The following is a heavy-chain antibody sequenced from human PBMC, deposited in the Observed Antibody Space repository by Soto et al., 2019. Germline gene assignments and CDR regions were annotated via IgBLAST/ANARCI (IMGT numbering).Heavy chain of an antibody. J-gene: IGHJ4*02. V-gene: IGHV3-23*01. CDR1: GFTFSNYA. D-gene: IGHD5-12*01. CDR2: IGARSDKI. CDR3: AKIFSAYDYFDS. Sequence: GESLKISCAASGFTFSNYAMSWVRQAPGKGLEWVSSIGARSDKIYYADSVKGRFTISRDNSKNTLYLQMNSLRAEDTALFFCAKIFSAYDYFDSWGQGTPVTVSS.